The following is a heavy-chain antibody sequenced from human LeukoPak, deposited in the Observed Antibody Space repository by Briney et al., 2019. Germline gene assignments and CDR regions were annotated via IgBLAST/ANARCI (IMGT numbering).Heavy chain of an antibody. D-gene: IGHD5-18*01. J-gene: IGHJ4*02. V-gene: IGHV3-21*01. CDR2: ISSSSSYI. Sequence: GGSLRLSCAASEFGDYWMDWVRQAPGRGLEWVSSISSSSSYIYYADPVKGRFTISRDNAKNSLYLQMNSLRAEDTAVYYCARDEDTAMEYWGQGTLVTVSS. CDR1: EFGDYW. CDR3: ARDEDTAMEY.